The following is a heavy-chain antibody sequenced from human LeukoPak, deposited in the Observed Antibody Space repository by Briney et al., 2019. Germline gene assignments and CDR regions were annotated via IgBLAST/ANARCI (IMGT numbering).Heavy chain of an antibody. CDR3: AGGNGYNSAPLGY. D-gene: IGHD5-24*01. CDR1: GGSFSGYY. J-gene: IGHJ4*02. V-gene: IGHV4-34*01. Sequence: SETLSLTCAVYGGSFSGYYWSWTRQPPGKGLEWIGEINHSGSTNYNPSLKSRVTISVDTSKNQFSLKLSSVTAADTAVYYCAGGNGYNSAPLGYWGQGTLVTVSS. CDR2: INHSGST.